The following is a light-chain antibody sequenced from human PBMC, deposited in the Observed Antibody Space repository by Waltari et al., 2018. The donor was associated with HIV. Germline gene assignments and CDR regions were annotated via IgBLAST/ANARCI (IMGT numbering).Light chain of an antibody. CDR1: QTINNY. V-gene: IGKV1-39*01. CDR2: AAS. J-gene: IGKJ5*01. Sequence: RVTITCRASQTINNYLNWYKQTPGKAPKLLIFAASNLQSGVPSRFSGLGYGTDFTLTVSSLEPEDFATYYCQQTYRTPQTFGQGTRVEI. CDR3: QQTYRTPQT.